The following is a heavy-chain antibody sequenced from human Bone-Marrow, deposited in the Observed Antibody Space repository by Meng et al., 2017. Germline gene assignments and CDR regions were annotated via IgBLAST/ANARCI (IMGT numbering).Heavy chain of an antibody. CDR2: ISAYNGNT. D-gene: IGHD4-11*01. CDR1: GYTFTSYG. V-gene: IGHV1-18*01. CDR3: ARDYSNPGNYYYYAFDV. J-gene: IGHJ6*02. Sequence: ASVKVSCKASGYTFTSYGISWVRQAPGQGLEWMGWISAYNGNTNYAQKLKGRVTMTTDTSTSTAYMELRSLRSEDTAGYYCARDYSNPGNYYYYAFDVWGQGTTVTVSS.